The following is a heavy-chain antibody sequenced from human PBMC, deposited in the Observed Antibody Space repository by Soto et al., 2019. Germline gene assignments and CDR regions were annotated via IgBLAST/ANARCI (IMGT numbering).Heavy chain of an antibody. CDR3: ARRDYYDSGSYYPFDY. Sequence: SETLSLTCAVYGESFSGYYWSWIRQPPGKGLEWIGEINHSGSTNYNPSLKSRVTISVDTSKAQFSLKLTSVTDADTAVYYCARRDYYDSGSYYPFDYWSQGTLVTGSS. J-gene: IGHJ4*02. V-gene: IGHV4-34*01. D-gene: IGHD3-10*01. CDR2: INHSGST. CDR1: GESFSGYY.